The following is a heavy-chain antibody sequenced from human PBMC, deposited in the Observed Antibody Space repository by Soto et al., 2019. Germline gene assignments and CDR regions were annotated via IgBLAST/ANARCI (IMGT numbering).Heavy chain of an antibody. J-gene: IGHJ4*02. D-gene: IGHD3-3*01. CDR3: ARGGWRQIDY. CDR1: GGSIGSYY. V-gene: IGHV4-59*08. Sequence: QVQLQESGPGLVKPSETLSLTCSVSGGSIGSYYWSWIRPPPGKGLEWIGCLYYSGSTNYNPSLKSRVTISVDTSKSQFSLKLSSVTAADTAVYYCARGGWRQIDYWGQGTLVTVSS. CDR2: LYYSGST.